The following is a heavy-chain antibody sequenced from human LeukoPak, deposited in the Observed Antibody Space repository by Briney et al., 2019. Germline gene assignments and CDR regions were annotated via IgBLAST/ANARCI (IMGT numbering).Heavy chain of an antibody. J-gene: IGHJ4*02. CDR3: ARGLTGYSSSWYNY. Sequence: PSETLSLTCAVYGVSFSGYYWSWIRQPPGKGLEWIGEINHSGSTNYNPSLKSRVTISVDTSKNQFSLKLSSVTAADTAVYYCARGLTGYSSSWYNYWGQGPLVTVSS. D-gene: IGHD6-13*01. V-gene: IGHV4-34*01. CDR1: GVSFSGYY. CDR2: INHSGST.